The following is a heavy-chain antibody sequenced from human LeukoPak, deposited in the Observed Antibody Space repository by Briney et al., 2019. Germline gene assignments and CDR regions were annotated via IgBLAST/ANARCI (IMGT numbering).Heavy chain of an antibody. J-gene: IGHJ4*02. CDR3: ARQSTSSWYDY. CDR2: IYHSGNT. D-gene: IGHD6-13*01. Sequence: SETLSLTCAVSGYSISSGYYWGWIRQPPGKGLEWIGSIYHSGNTYYNPSLKSRVTISVDTSKNQFSLKLSYVTAADTAVYYCARQSTSSWYDYWGQGTLVTVPS. CDR1: GYSISSGYY. V-gene: IGHV4-38-2*01.